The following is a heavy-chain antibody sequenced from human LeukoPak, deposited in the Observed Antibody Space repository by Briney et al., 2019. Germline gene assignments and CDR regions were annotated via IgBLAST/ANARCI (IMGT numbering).Heavy chain of an antibody. V-gene: IGHV4-59*01. CDR2: IYYSGST. CDR1: GFTFSSYA. Sequence: PGGSLRLSCSASGFTFSSYAMHWIRQPPGKGLEWIGYIYYSGSTNYNPSLKSRVTISVDTSKNQFSLKLSSVTAADTAVYYCARGVVVVPAAGFDYWGQGTLVTVSS. D-gene: IGHD2-2*01. CDR3: ARGVVVVPAAGFDY. J-gene: IGHJ4*02.